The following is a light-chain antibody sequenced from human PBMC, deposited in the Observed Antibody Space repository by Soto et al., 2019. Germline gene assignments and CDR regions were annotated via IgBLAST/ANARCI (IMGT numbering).Light chain of an antibody. CDR3: MQNIYWPFT. V-gene: IGKV2-30*01. Sequence: DVVMTQSPLSLPVTLGQPASISCRSSQSLLYSDGKTYLSWFHQRPGQSPRRLIYQVSTRDTGVPDRFTASGSGTDFTLRISRVEAEDLGVYYCMQNIYWPFTFGPGTKVDFK. CDR1: QSLLYSDGKTY. J-gene: IGKJ3*01. CDR2: QVS.